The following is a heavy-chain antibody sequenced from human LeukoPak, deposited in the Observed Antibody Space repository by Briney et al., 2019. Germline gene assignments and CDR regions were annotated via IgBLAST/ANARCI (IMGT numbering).Heavy chain of an antibody. D-gene: IGHD2-8*01. CDR1: GGSISSYY. J-gene: IGHJ3*02. CDR2: IYYSGST. Sequence: SETLSLTCTVSGGSISSYYWSWIRRPPGKGLEWIGYIYYSGSTNYNPSLKSRVTISVDTSKNQFSLKLSSVTAADTAVYYCARYSGSPDIVLMVYALDAFDIWGQGTMVTVSS. V-gene: IGHV4-59*01. CDR3: ARYSGSPDIVLMVYALDAFDI.